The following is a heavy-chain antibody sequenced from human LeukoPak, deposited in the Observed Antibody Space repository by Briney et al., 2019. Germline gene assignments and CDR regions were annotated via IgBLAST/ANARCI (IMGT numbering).Heavy chain of an antibody. CDR3: AREEATTVRGVSDY. J-gene: IGHJ4*02. Sequence: GGSLRLSCAASGFTFSNFVMHWVRQAPGKGLEWVALIWFDGTKKYYADSVKGRFTISRDNSKNTLYLQMNSLRAEDTAVYYCAREEATTVRGVSDYWGQGTLVTVSS. D-gene: IGHD3-10*01. CDR1: GFTFSNFV. CDR2: IWFDGTKK. V-gene: IGHV3-33*01.